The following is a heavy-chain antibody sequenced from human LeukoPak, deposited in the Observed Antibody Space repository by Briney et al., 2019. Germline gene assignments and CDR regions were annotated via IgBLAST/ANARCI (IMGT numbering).Heavy chain of an antibody. CDR2: INPSGSVK. CDR1: GFTFSTYW. Sequence: GGSLRLSCAASGFTFSTYWMNWARQAPGKGLEWVASINPSGSVKYYVNSVKGRFTISRDNAKNSLYLQMNSLRAEDTAVYYCARGSTYYDSSGQVPFDYWGQGTLVTVSS. CDR3: ARGSTYYDSSGQVPFDY. J-gene: IGHJ4*02. D-gene: IGHD3-22*01. V-gene: IGHV3-7*01.